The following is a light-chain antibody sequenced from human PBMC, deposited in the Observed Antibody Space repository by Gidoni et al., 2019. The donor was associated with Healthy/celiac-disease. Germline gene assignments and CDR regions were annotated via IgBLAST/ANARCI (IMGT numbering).Light chain of an antibody. J-gene: IGLJ2*01. CDR3: CSYAGSYVV. Sequence: QYALTQPRSVSWSPGQSVTSSCTGTSSDVGGYNYVSWYQQHPGKAPKLMIYDGSKRPSGVPDSFSGSKSGNTASLTISGLQAEDEADYYCCSYAGSYVVFGGXTKLTVL. CDR1: SSDVGGYNY. V-gene: IGLV2-11*01. CDR2: DGS.